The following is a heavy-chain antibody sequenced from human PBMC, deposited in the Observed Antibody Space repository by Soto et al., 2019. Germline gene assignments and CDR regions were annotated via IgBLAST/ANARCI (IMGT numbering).Heavy chain of an antibody. D-gene: IGHD6-13*01. V-gene: IGHV4-30-4*01. Sequence: SETLSLTCTVSGGSISSGDYYWSWIRQPPGKGLEWIGNIYYSGSTYYNPSLKSRVAISVDTSKNQFSLKLSSVTAADTAVYYCASRHSSPYFDYWGQGTLVTVSS. J-gene: IGHJ4*02. CDR1: GGSISSGDYY. CDR3: ASRHSSPYFDY. CDR2: IYYSGST.